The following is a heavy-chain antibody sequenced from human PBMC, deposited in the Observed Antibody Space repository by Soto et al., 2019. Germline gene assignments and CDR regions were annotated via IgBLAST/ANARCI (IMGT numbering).Heavy chain of an antibody. J-gene: IGHJ6*02. CDR2: ISYDGSNK. CDR1: GFTFSSYA. Sequence: QVQLVESGGGVVQPGRSLRLSCAASGFTFSSYAMHWVRQAPGMGLERVAVISYDGSNKYYADSVKGRFTISRDNSKNTLYLQMNSLRAEDTAVYYCARADESPYYYYGMDVWGQGTTVTVSS. V-gene: IGHV3-30-3*01. CDR3: ARADESPYYYYGMDV.